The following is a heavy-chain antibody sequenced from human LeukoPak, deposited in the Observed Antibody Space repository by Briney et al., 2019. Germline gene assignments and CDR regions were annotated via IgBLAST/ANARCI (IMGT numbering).Heavy chain of an antibody. Sequence: GGSLRLSCAASGLTFSSYAMSWVRKAQGKGLEWVSAISGSGGSTYYADSVKGRFTISRDNSKNTPYLQMNSLRAEDTAVYYCAKVSMAYSGYDYTDWGQGTLVTVSS. CDR1: GLTFSSYA. CDR3: AKVSMAYSGYDYTD. CDR2: ISGSGGST. D-gene: IGHD5-12*01. J-gene: IGHJ4*02. V-gene: IGHV3-23*01.